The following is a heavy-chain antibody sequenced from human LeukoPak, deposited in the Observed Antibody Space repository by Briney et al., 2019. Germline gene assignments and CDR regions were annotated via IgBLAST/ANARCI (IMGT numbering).Heavy chain of an antibody. D-gene: IGHD1-26*01. Sequence: GGSLRLSCAVSGFTFSNYWMHWVRQAPGKGLVWVSRINSDGISTTYADSVKGRFTISIDNAKNTLYLQMNSLRVEDTAVYYCATTSGSYRFDPWGQGTLVTVSS. CDR2: INSDGIST. CDR3: ATTSGSYRFDP. CDR1: GFTFSNYW. J-gene: IGHJ5*02. V-gene: IGHV3-74*01.